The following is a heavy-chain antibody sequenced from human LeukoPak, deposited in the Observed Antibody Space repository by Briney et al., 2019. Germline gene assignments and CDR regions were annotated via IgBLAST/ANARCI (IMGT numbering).Heavy chain of an antibody. CDR2: ISGSGDNI. Sequence: GGSLRLSCAASGFTFSSYAMSWVRQAPGKGLEWVSAISGSGDNIYYADSVKGRFTISRDSSKKTLYLQMDILRAEDTAVYYCAKSDCSYISCYVLDYWGQGTQVTVSS. D-gene: IGHD2-2*01. J-gene: IGHJ4*02. CDR3: AKSDCSYISCYVLDY. CDR1: GFTFSSYA. V-gene: IGHV3-23*01.